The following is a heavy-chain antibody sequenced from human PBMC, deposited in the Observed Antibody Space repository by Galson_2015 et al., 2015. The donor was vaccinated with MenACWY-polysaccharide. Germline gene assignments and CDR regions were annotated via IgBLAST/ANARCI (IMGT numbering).Heavy chain of an antibody. CDR2: YYSGRT. V-gene: IGHV4-59*01. CDR3: ARIPWCSGDCSYGWFDP. J-gene: IGHJ5*02. Sequence: YYSGRTKYNPSVKSRATILIDTSKSQFSLRLSSVTAADTAVYYCARIPWCSGDCSYGWFDPWGQGTLVTVSS. D-gene: IGHD2-21*02.